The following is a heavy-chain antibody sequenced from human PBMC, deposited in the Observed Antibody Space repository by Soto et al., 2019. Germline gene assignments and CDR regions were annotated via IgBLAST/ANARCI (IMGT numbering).Heavy chain of an antibody. V-gene: IGHV1-69*01. CDR2: IIPIFATV. Sequence: QVQLVQSGSEVKKPGSSVKVSCKASGGSFSSNPISWVRQAPGQGLEWMAGIIPIFATVHYAQKFQGRVTITADESTSTADMKLTSLRSEVTAVYFFARGGRGYSSAPRYYFDYWGQGTLVTVAS. CDR3: ARGGRGYSSAPRYYFDY. J-gene: IGHJ4*02. CDR1: GGSFSSNP. D-gene: IGHD5-18*01.